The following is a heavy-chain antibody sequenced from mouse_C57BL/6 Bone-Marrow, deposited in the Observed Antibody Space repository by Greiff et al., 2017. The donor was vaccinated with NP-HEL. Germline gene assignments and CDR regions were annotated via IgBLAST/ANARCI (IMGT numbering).Heavy chain of an antibody. CDR2: ISGGGGNT. V-gene: IGHV5-9*01. CDR3: ARLMVYYFDY. J-gene: IGHJ2*01. CDR1: GFTFSSYT. D-gene: IGHD1-1*02. Sequence: EVHLVESGGGLVKPGGSLKLSCAASGFTFSSYTMSWVRQTPEKRLEWVATISGGGGNTYYPDSVKGRFTISRDNAKNSLYLQMCILRSEDTSLYYCARLMVYYFDYWGQGTPLTVSS.